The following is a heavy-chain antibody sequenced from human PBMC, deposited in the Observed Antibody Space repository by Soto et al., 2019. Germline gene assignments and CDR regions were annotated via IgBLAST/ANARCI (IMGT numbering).Heavy chain of an antibody. Sequence: TGGSLRLSCAASGFTFSSYSMNWVRQAPGKGLEWVSYISSSSSTIYYADSVKGRFTISRDNAKNTLYLQMNSLKTEDTAVYYCTTDPPGGVAAGAYYYYGMDVWGQGTTVTVSS. J-gene: IGHJ6*02. CDR2: ISSSSSTI. V-gene: IGHV3-48*01. CDR1: GFTFSSYS. D-gene: IGHD6-13*01. CDR3: TTDPPGGVAAGAYYYYGMDV.